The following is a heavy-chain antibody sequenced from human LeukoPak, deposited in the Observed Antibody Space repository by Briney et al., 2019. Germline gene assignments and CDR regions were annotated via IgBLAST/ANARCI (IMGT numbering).Heavy chain of an antibody. Sequence: GGSLRLSCAASGFTLSGSAMHWVRQACGKGLEWVGRIGRKANSYATAYAASVKGMFTVSRDDSKNTAYLQMNSLKTEDTAVYYCSSSLWFGELLKAFDLWGRGTLVTVSS. J-gene: IGHJ2*01. CDR1: GFTLSGSA. D-gene: IGHD3-10*01. CDR2: IGRKANSYAT. V-gene: IGHV3-73*01. CDR3: SSSLWFGELLKAFDL.